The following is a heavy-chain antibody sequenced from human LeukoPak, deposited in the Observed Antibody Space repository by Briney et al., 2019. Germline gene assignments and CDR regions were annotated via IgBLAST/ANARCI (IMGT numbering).Heavy chain of an antibody. J-gene: IGHJ5*02. CDR2: IYYPGGT. V-gene: IGHV4-31*03. CDR1: GDSISSGTSY. CDR3: ARDKIPYDSSAP. D-gene: IGHD3-22*01. Sequence: PSETLSLTCTVSGDSISSGTSYWSCIRQFPGKGLEWIGYIYYPGGTYYNPSLRSRVSISVDTSKNQFSLELNSVTAADTAVYYCARDKIPYDSSAPWGQGTLVTVSS.